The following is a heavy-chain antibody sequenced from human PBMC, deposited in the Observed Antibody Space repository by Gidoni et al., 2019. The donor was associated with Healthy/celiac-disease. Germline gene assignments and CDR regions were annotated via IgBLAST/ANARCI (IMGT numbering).Heavy chain of an antibody. J-gene: IGHJ3*02. Sequence: QVQLVQSGAEVKKPGSSVKVSCKASGGTFSSYAISWVRQAPGQGLEWMGRIIPILGIANYAQKFQGRVTITADKSTSTAYMELSSLRSEDTAVYYCARGVTAVDAFDIWGQGTMVTVSS. V-gene: IGHV1-69*04. D-gene: IGHD6-19*01. CDR2: IIPILGIA. CDR1: GGTFSSYA. CDR3: ARGVTAVDAFDI.